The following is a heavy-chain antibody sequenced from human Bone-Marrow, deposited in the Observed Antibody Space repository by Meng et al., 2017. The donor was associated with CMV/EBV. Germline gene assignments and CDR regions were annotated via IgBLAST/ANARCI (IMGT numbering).Heavy chain of an antibody. CDR1: GYTSTGYY. Sequence: ASVKVSCKASGYTSTGYYMHWVRQVPGQGLEWMGWINPNSGGTNYAQKFQGRVTMTRDTSISTAYMELSRLRSDDTAVYYCATSPGWLQPTRFDYWGQGTLVTFSS. V-gene: IGHV1-2*02. CDR3: ATSPGWLQPTRFDY. CDR2: INPNSGGT. J-gene: IGHJ4*02. D-gene: IGHD5-24*01.